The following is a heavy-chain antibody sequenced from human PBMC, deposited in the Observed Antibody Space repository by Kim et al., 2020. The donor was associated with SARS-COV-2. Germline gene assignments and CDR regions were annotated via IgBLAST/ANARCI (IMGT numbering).Heavy chain of an antibody. J-gene: IGHJ4*02. Sequence: GGSLRLSCAASGFTFSSYSMNWVRQAPGKGLEWVSSISSSSSYIYYADSVKGRFTISRDNAKNSLYLQMNSLRAEDTAVYYCARDLGYCSGGSCYLYPVDYWGQGTLVTVSS. CDR2: ISSSSSYI. V-gene: IGHV3-21*01. CDR1: GFTFSSYS. CDR3: ARDLGYCSGGSCYLYPVDY. D-gene: IGHD2-15*01.